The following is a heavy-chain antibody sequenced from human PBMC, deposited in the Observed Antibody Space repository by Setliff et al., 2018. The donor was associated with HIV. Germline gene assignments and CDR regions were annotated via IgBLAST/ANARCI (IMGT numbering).Heavy chain of an antibody. V-gene: IGHV3-9*01. CDR3: ARDQDTADDAFDI. D-gene: IGHD5-18*01. J-gene: IGHJ3*02. CDR1: GFTFDDYA. Sequence: GGSLRLSCAASGFTFDDYAMHWVRQAPGKGLEWVSGISWNSGSIGYADSVKGRFTISRDNAKNSLYLQMNSLRAEDTALYYCARDQDTADDAFDIWGQGTMVTVSS. CDR2: ISWNSGSI.